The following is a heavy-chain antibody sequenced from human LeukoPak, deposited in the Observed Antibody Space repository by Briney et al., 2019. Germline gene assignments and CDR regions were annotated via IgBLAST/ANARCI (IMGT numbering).Heavy chain of an antibody. CDR3: ARGRGWVDH. D-gene: IGHD3-16*01. J-gene: IGHJ4*02. CDR1: GFTFSSYE. V-gene: IGHV3-48*03. CDR2: ISSSGSTI. Sequence: GGSLRLSCAASGFTFSSYEMNWVRQAPGKGLEWVSYISSSGSTIYYADSVKGRFTISRDNARNSVYLQLNSLRAEDTALYYCARGRGWVDHWGQGTLVTVSS.